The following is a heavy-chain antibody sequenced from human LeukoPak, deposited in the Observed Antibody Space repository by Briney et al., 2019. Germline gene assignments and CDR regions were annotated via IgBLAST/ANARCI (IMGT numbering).Heavy chain of an antibody. V-gene: IGHV3-15*01. Sequence: PGGSLRLSCAASGFTFSNAGMSWVRQAPGKGLEWVGHIKSKTDGESTDYDAPVKGRFTYSREDSKNTLYLQMNSLKTDDTAGYYCTTQNAFDIWGEGTMVTVSS. J-gene: IGHJ3*02. CDR1: GFTFSNAG. CDR3: TTQNAFDI. CDR2: IKSKTDGEST.